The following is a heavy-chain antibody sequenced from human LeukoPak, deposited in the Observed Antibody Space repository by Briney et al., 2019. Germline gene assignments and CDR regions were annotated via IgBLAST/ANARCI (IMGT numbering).Heavy chain of an antibody. CDR3: ASVRSGHYTFWDY. D-gene: IGHD3-3*01. V-gene: IGHV4-34*01. J-gene: IGHJ4*02. Sequence: PSETLSLTCAVYGGSFSGYYWSWIRQPPGKGLEWIGEMNHSGSTNYNPSLKRRVTISVDTSKNQFSLKLSSVTAADTAVYYCASVRSGHYTFWDYWGQGTLVTVSS. CDR2: MNHSGST. CDR1: GGSFSGYY.